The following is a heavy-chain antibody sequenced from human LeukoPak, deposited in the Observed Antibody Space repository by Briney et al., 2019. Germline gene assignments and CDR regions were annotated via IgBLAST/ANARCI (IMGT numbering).Heavy chain of an antibody. D-gene: IGHD1-26*01. J-gene: IGHJ4*02. CDR3: ARSYGSYYYFDY. CDR1: GFTFSSYD. Sequence: GGSLRLSCAASGFTFSSYDMHWVRQATGKGLEWVSAIGAAGDAYYPGSVKGRFTISREDAKNSLYLQMNSLRAGDTAVYYCARSYGSYYYFDYWGQGTLVTVSS. V-gene: IGHV3-13*01. CDR2: IGAAGDA.